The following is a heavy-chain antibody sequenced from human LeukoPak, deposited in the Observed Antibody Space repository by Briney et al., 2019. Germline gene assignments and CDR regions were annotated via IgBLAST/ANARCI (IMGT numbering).Heavy chain of an antibody. V-gene: IGHV1-3*01. CDR2: INAGNGNT. CDR3: AREYYYDSSGPDYYYYYYGMDV. J-gene: IGHJ6*02. CDR1: GGTFSSYA. Sequence: ASVKVSCKASGGTFSSYAISWVRQAPGQRLEWMGWINAGNGNTKYSQKFQGRVTITRDTSEGTAYMELSSLRSEDTAVYYCAREYYYDSSGPDYYYYYYGMDVWGQGTTVTVSS. D-gene: IGHD3-22*01.